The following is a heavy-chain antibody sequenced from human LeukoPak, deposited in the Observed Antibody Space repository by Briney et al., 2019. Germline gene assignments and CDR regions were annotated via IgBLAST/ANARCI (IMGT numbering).Heavy chain of an antibody. CDR3: ARDPNGDSVGAFEM. CDR1: GFTFTNYA. V-gene: IGHV3-23*01. CDR2: IRSGGDGT. Sequence: GGSLRLSCAASGFTFTNYAMIWVRQAPGRGLEWVSAIRSGGDGTLYADSVKGRFTISRDNSKNTLFLQMNNMRAEDTAVYYCARDPNGDSVGAFEMWGPGTKVTVS. D-gene: IGHD4-17*01. J-gene: IGHJ3*02.